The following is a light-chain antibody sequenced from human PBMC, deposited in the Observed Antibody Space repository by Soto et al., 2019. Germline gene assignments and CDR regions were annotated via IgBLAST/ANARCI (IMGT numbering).Light chain of an antibody. J-gene: IGKJ4*02. V-gene: IGKV3-15*01. CDR2: DAS. CDR1: QSIRTN. Sequence: EIMMTQSPATVSVSPGERATLSCRPSQSIRTNIAWYQQKPGQALRLLIYDASTRATGLSSSFSGSGSGTEFTLAISSLQSEDVAIYYCWQYNDWTPLTFGGGTRLEI. CDR3: WQYNDWTPLT.